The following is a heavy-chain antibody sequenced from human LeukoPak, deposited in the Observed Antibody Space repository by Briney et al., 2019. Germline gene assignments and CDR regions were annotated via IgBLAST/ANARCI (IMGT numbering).Heavy chain of an antibody. CDR2: ISYDGSNK. J-gene: IGHJ4*02. D-gene: IGHD6-19*01. V-gene: IGHV3-30*04. CDR1: GFTFSSYA. CDR3: AKGYSSGWYDFDC. Sequence: PGRSLRLSCAASGFTFSSYAMHWVRQAPGKGLEWVAVISYDGSNKYYADSVKGRFTISRDNSKRSLFLQMNSLRAEDSALYYCAKGYSSGWYDFDCWGQGTLVTVSS.